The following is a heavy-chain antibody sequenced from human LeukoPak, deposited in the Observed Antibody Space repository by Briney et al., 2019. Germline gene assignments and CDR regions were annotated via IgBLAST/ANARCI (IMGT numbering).Heavy chain of an antibody. Sequence: SETLSLTCTVSGGSISSYYRSWFRQPAGKGLEWLGRIYASGSTNYNPALKSRVTMSVDTSKNQFSLKLSSVTAADTAVYYCARAVVPAALNWHFDLWGRGTLVTVSS. CDR3: ARAVVPAALNWHFDL. CDR1: GGSISSYY. CDR2: IYASGST. V-gene: IGHV4-4*07. J-gene: IGHJ2*01. D-gene: IGHD2-2*01.